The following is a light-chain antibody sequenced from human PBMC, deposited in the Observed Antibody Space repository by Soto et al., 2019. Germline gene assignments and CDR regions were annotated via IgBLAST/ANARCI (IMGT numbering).Light chain of an antibody. CDR1: SSNIGSNY. V-gene: IGLV1-47*01. Sequence: QSVLTQPLSASGTPGQRVTISCSGSSSNIGSNYVYWYQQLPGTAPKLLIYRNNQRPSGVPDRFSGSKSGTSASLAISGLRSEDEADYYCAAWDDSLRGVFGTGTKLTVL. CDR3: AAWDDSLRGV. CDR2: RNN. J-gene: IGLJ1*01.